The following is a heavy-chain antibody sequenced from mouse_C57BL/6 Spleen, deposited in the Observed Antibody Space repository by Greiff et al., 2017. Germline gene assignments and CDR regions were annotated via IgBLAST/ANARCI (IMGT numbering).Heavy chain of an antibody. Sequence: VQLQQSGTELVKPGASVKLSCKASGYTFTSYWMHWVKQRPGQGLEWLGNINPSNGGTNYNETFKSKATLTVDKSSSTAYMQLSSLTSEDSADYYCATFYYYGSSFIYAWCAYWGQGTLVTVSA. CDR2: INPSNGGT. V-gene: IGHV1-53*01. D-gene: IGHD1-1*01. CDR3: ATFYYYGSSFIYAWCAY. J-gene: IGHJ3*01. CDR1: GYTFTSYW.